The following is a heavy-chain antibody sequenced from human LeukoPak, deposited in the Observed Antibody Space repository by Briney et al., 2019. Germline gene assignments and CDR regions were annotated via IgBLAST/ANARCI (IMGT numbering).Heavy chain of an antibody. V-gene: IGHV3-23*01. Sequence: AGGSLTLSCGVSGLTFSRNAVSWVRQAPGKGLEWVSAISSSGGAAYYADSVKGRFTISRDNSKNTLYLQMNSLRAEDTAVYYCARDYRGHPDWGQGTLVTVSS. CDR2: ISSSGGAA. CDR1: GLTFSRNA. D-gene: IGHD4-11*01. J-gene: IGHJ4*02. CDR3: ARDYRGHPD.